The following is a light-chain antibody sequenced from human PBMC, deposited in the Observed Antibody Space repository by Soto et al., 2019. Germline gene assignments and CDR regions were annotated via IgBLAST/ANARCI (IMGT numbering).Light chain of an antibody. V-gene: IGLV2-14*01. J-gene: IGLJ2*01. Sequence: QSALTQPSSMSGSPGQSITISCTGTTSDIGAYEHVSWYQQRPGRAPKVLIYEVNNRPLGVSNRFSGFKSGNTASLAISGLQADDEADYYCSSYTSTSTIVFGGGTKLTVL. CDR2: EVN. CDR1: TSDIGAYEH. CDR3: SSYTSTSTIV.